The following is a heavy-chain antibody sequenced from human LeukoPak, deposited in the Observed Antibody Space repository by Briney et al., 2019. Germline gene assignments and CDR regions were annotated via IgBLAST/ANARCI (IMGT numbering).Heavy chain of an antibody. D-gene: IGHD2-15*01. CDR1: GFTVSSNY. V-gene: IGHV3-66*02. CDR3: ARSDCSGRSCFTFDY. CDR2: IYSSGST. Sequence: GGSLRLSCAASGFTVSSNYMTWVRQAPEKGLEWASLIYSSGSTYYADSVKGRFTISRDNSKNTLYLQMNSLRGDDTAVYYCARSDCSGRSCFTFDYWGQGTLVTVSS. J-gene: IGHJ4*02.